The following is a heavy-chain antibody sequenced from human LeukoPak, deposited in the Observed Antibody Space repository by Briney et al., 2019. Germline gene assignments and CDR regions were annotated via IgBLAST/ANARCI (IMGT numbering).Heavy chain of an antibody. CDR3: AKDDLRDKRVGGGWYFDL. J-gene: IGHJ2*01. CDR2: ISGSGGTT. CDR1: GFTFSSYA. Sequence: GGSLRLSCAASGFTFSSYAMSWVRQAPGKGLEWVSGISGSGGTTYYADSVKGRFTISRDNSKNTLYLQMNSLRAEDTAVYYCAKDDLRDKRVGGGWYFDLWGRGTLVTVSS. D-gene: IGHD5-24*01. V-gene: IGHV3-23*01.